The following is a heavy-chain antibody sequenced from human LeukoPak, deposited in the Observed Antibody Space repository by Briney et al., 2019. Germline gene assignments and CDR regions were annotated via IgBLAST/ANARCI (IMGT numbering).Heavy chain of an antibody. CDR2: IYYSGST. Sequence: SETLSLTCTDSGGSISSYYWSWIRQPPGKGLEWIGYIYYSGSTNYNPSLKSRVTISVDTSKNQFSLKLSSVTAADTAVYYCAREKGYYGSGSYIRTIDYWGQGTLVTVSS. D-gene: IGHD3-10*01. V-gene: IGHV4-59*01. CDR1: GGSISSYY. CDR3: AREKGYYGSGSYIRTIDY. J-gene: IGHJ4*02.